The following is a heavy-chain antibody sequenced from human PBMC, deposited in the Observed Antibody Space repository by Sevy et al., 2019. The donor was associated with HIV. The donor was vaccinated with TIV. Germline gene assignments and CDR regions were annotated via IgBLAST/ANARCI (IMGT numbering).Heavy chain of an antibody. V-gene: IGHV4-59*01. J-gene: IGHJ5*02. CDR2: IYYSGST. D-gene: IGHD3-3*01. Sequence: SETLSRTCTVSGGSISSYYWSWIRQPPGKGLEWIGYIYYSGSTNYNPSLKSRVTISVDTSKNQFSLMLSSVTAADTAVYYCASGSDFWSGRGDVWFDPWGQGTLVTVSS. CDR1: GGSISSYY. CDR3: ASGSDFWSGRGDVWFDP.